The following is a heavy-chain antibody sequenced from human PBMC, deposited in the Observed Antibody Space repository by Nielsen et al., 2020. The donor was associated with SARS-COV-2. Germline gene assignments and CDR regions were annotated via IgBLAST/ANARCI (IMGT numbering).Heavy chain of an antibody. V-gene: IGHV4-59*01. CDR2: IYYSGST. J-gene: IGHJ4*02. Sequence: WIRQPPGKGLEWLGYIYYSGSTSYNPSLKSRVTISVDTSKNQFSLKLSSVTAADTAVYYCATGQVAYYDYVWGSYPTPYYFDYWGQGTLVTVSS. D-gene: IGHD3-16*02. CDR3: ATGQVAYYDYVWGSYPTPYYFDY.